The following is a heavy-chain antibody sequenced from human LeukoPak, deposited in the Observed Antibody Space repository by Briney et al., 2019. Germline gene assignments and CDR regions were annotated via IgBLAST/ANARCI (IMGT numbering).Heavy chain of an antibody. Sequence: GASVKVSCKASGGTFSSYAISWVRQAPGQGLEWMGRINPNSGDTNYAQNFQGRVTMTRDTSINTAYMELSRLRSDDTAVYYCARDYCSSTSCLFDYWGQGTLVTVSS. V-gene: IGHV1-2*06. D-gene: IGHD2-2*01. CDR3: ARDYCSSTSCLFDY. J-gene: IGHJ4*02. CDR2: INPNSGDT. CDR1: GGTFSSYA.